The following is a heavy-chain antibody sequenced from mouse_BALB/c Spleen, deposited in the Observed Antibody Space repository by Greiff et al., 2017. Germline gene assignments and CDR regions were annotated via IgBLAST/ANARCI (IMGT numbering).Heavy chain of an antibody. J-gene: IGHJ2*01. CDR3: ARSDYYGSSYV. D-gene: IGHD1-1*01. CDR1: GYNFTSYW. CDR2: IYPGSGST. V-gene: IGHV1-55*01. Sequence: QVQLKQPGAELVKPGTSVKLSCKASGYNFTSYWINWVKLRPGQGLEWIGDIYPGSGSTNYNEKFKSKATLTVDTSSSTAYMQLSSLASEDSALYYCARSDYYGSSYVWGQGTTLTVSS.